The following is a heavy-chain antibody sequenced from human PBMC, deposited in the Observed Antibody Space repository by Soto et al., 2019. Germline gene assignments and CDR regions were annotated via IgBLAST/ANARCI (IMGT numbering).Heavy chain of an antibody. CDR2: IYYSGST. Sequence: QVQLQESGPGLVKPSETLSLTCTVSGGSISSYYWSWIRQPPGKGLEWIGYIYYSGSTNYNPSLKRRVTISVDTSKNQFSLKLSSVTAADTAVYYCARGSITYYDFWSGSQGAFDIWGQGTMVTVSS. V-gene: IGHV4-59*01. CDR1: GGSISSYY. D-gene: IGHD3-3*01. J-gene: IGHJ3*02. CDR3: ARGSITYYDFWSGSQGAFDI.